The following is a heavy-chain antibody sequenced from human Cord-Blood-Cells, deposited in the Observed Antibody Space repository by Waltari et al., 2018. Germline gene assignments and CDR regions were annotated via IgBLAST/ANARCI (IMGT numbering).Heavy chain of an antibody. CDR3: ATVGISGWYYFDY. CDR2: FDPEDGET. V-gene: IGHV1-24*01. D-gene: IGHD6-19*01. J-gene: IGHJ4*02. Sequence: QVQLVQAGAAVKKPGASVKVSCKVSGSTLTELSMPWVRQAPGKGLEWMGGFDPEDGETIYAQKFQGRVTMTEDTSTDTAYMELSSLRSEDTAVYYCATVGISGWYYFDYWGQGTLVTVSS. CDR1: GSTLTELS.